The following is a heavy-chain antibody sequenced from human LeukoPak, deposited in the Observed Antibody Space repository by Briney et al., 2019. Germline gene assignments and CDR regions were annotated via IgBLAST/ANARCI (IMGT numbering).Heavy chain of an antibody. CDR1: GFTFSDYY. CDR2: ISSSSNYI. CDR3: ARDPSSGWYLKGWFDP. J-gene: IGHJ5*02. D-gene: IGHD6-19*01. Sequence: GGSLRLSCAASGFTFSDYYMSWIRQAPGKGLEWVSSISSSSNYIYYADSVKGRFTISRDNARNSLYLQMNSLRAEDTAVYYCARDPSSGWYLKGWFDPWGQGTLVTVSS. V-gene: IGHV3-11*06.